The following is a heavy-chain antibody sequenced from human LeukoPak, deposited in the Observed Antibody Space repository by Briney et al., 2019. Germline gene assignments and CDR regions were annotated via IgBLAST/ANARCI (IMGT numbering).Heavy chain of an antibody. D-gene: IGHD5-18*01. CDR1: GFTFSSYN. J-gene: IGHJ5*02. CDR3: AAVDVDTAFP. V-gene: IGHV3-48*01. CDR2: ISSSSGTI. Sequence: GGSLRLSCAASGFTFSSYNMNWVRQAPGKGLEWVSYISSSSGTIYYADSVKSRFTISRDNAKNSLYLQMNSLRAEDTAVYYCAAVDVDTAFPWGQGTLVTVSS.